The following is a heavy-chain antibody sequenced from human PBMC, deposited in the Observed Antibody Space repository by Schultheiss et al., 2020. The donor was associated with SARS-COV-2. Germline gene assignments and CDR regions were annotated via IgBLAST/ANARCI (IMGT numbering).Heavy chain of an antibody. CDR2: IYYSGST. J-gene: IGHJ5*02. V-gene: IGHV4-61*05. CDR3: ARALGLHSSSSDWFDP. Sequence: SETLSLTCTVSGGSISSSSYYWGWIRQPPGKGLEWIGYIYYSGSTNYNPSLKSRVTISVDKSKNQFSLKLSSVTAADTAVYYCARALGLHSSSSDWFDPWGQGILVTVSS. CDR1: GGSISSSSYY. D-gene: IGHD6-6*01.